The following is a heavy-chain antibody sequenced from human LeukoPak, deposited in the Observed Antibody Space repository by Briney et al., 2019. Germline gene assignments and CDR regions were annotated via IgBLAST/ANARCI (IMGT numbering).Heavy chain of an antibody. J-gene: IGHJ4*02. CDR3: ARDRRIAAAGLDY. Sequence: SVKVSCKASGGTFSSYAISWVRQAPGQGLEWMGGIIPIFGTANYAQKFQGRVTITADESTSTAYMELRSLRSDDTAVYYCARDRRIAAAGLDYWGQGTLVTVSS. V-gene: IGHV1-69*13. CDR2: IIPIFGTA. D-gene: IGHD6-13*01. CDR1: GGTFSSYA.